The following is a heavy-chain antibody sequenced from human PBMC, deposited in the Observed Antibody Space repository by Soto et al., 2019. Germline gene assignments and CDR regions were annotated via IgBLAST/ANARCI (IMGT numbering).Heavy chain of an antibody. V-gene: IGHV1-3*01. CDR1: GYTFTNYA. CDR3: ARPHYYASGSYDYYDYFDY. D-gene: IGHD3-10*01. Sequence: ASVKVSCKASGYTFTNYAIHWVRQATGQGLEWMGYINAVNGNTRCSQKFQGRVTLTRDTSATTAYMELSSLISEDTAVYYCARPHYYASGSYDYYDYFDYWGQGTLVTVSS. J-gene: IGHJ4*02. CDR2: INAVNGNT.